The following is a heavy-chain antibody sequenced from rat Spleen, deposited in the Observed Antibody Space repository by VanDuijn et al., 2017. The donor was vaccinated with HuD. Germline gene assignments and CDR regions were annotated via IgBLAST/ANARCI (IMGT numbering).Heavy chain of an antibody. CDR1: GFTFSDYY. V-gene: IGHV5-22*01. Sequence: EVQLVESGGGLVQPGRSLKLSCAASGFTFSDYYMAWVRPAPKKGLEWVASISDEGSSTYYGDSVKGRFTISRDNAKSTLYLQMDSLRSEDTATYYCASRRVPWFAYWGQGTLVTVSS. CDR2: ISDEGSST. J-gene: IGHJ3*01. CDR3: ASRRVPWFAY.